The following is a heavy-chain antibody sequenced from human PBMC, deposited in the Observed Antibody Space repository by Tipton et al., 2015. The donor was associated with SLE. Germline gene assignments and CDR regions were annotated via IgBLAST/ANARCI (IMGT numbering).Heavy chain of an antibody. V-gene: IGHV3-21*03. J-gene: IGHJ3*02. CDR1: GFTFSSYS. D-gene: IGHD3-22*01. CDR2: ISSSSSYI. Sequence: SLRLSCAASGFTFSSYSMNWVRQAPGKGLEWVSSISSSSSYIYYADSVKGRLTISRDNAKNSLYLQMNSLRAEDTAVYYCARKAGYYYDSSGYQRPGDAFDIWGQGTMVTVSS. CDR3: ARKAGYYYDSSGYQRPGDAFDI.